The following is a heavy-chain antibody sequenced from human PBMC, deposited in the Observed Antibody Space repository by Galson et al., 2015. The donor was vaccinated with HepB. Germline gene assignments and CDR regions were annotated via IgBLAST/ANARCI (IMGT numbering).Heavy chain of an antibody. CDR1: GFTFSSYG. CDR2: ISYDGSNK. D-gene: IGHD3-22*01. Sequence: SLRLSCAASGFTFSSYGMHWVRQAPGKGLEWVAVISYDGSNKYYADSVKGRFTISRDNSKNTLYLQMNSLRAEDTAVYYCAKDGYAPPLEQEDYYDKERSLDYWGQGTLVTVSS. CDR3: AKDGYAPPLEQEDYYDKERSLDY. V-gene: IGHV3-30*18. J-gene: IGHJ4*02.